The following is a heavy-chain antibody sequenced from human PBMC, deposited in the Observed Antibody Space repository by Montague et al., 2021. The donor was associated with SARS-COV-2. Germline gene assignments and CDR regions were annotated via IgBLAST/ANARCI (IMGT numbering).Heavy chain of an antibody. CDR3: AREDGRGGSSWYLY. J-gene: IGHJ4*02. V-gene: IGHV3-53*05. Sequence: SLRLSCAASGFTVTSNYMNWVRQAPGKGLEWVSTIFIDGSRWYTDSVEGRFTISRDNSKNTVSLQMNSLRVEDTAVYFCAREDGRGGSSWYLYWGQGTLVTVSS. CDR1: GFTVTSNY. D-gene: IGHD6-13*01. CDR2: IFIDGSR.